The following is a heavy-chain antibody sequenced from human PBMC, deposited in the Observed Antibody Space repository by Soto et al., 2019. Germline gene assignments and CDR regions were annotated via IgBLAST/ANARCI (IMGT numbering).Heavy chain of an antibody. D-gene: IGHD3-10*01. CDR2: IYPGDSYP. V-gene: IGHV5-51*01. CDR3: ARRGPRVDAFDI. Sequence: GGSLKISCKGFWYSFSTYLIGWVGQMPGKGLEWMGIIYPGDSYPKYSPSFQGQVTISADKSISSAYLQWRSLKASDTAMYYCARRGPRVDAFDIWGQGTMVTVSS. CDR1: WYSFSTYL. J-gene: IGHJ3*02.